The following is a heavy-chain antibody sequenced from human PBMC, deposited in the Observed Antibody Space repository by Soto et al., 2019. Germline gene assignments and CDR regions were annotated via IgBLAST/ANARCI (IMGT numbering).Heavy chain of an antibody. D-gene: IGHD1-1*01. CDR1: GGSFSGYY. J-gene: IGHJ5*02. CDR3: ARAGLERRFDP. V-gene: IGHV4-34*01. Sequence: QVQLQQWGAGLLKPSETLSLTCAVYGGSFSGYYWSWIRQPPGKGLEWIGEINHSGSTNYNPPLKSRVTISVDTSKNQFSLKLSSVTAADTAVYYCARAGLERRFDPWGQGTLVTVSS. CDR2: INHSGST.